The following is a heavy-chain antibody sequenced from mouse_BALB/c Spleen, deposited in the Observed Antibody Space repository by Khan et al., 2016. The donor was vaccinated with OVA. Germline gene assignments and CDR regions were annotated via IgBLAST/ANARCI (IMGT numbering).Heavy chain of an antibody. J-gene: IGHJ4*01. D-gene: IGHD1-1*01. CDR1: GYSITSNYA. V-gene: IGHV3-2*02. Sequence: EVQLQESGPGLVKPSQSLSLTCTVTGYSITSNYAWNWIRQFPGNKLEWMGYISYSGRTSYIPSLKSRISITRDTSKNQFFLQLNSVTTEDTATEYWARGNYYGYAMDYWGQGTSVTFSS. CDR2: ISYSGRT. CDR3: ARGNYYGYAMDY.